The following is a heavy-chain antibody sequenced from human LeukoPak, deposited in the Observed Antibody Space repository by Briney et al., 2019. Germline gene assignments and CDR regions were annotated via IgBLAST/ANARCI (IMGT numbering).Heavy chain of an antibody. D-gene: IGHD6-13*01. J-gene: IGHJ4*02. Sequence: SETLSLTCAVYGASFSGYYWSWIRQPPGKGLEWIGEINHSGSINYNPSLKSRVTISVDTSKNQFSLKLSSVTAADTAVYYCARRKSDRSSWFPGISNYFDYWGQGALVTVSS. CDR1: GASFSGYY. CDR3: ARRKSDRSSWFPGISNYFDY. V-gene: IGHV4-34*01. CDR2: INHSGSI.